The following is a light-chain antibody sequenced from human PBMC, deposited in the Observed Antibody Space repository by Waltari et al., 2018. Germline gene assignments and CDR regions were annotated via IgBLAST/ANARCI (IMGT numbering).Light chain of an antibody. CDR1: QSVLLSSNSNNY. CDR2: WAS. CDR3: QQYYSTPWT. V-gene: IGKV4-1*01. Sequence: DIVMTQSPDSLAVSLGERATINCKSSQSVLLSSNSNNYLAWYQQKSGQPPKLRIYWASTRESGVPDRCSGSGSGTHFTLTISSLQAEDVAVYYCQQYYSTPWTFGQGTKVEIK. J-gene: IGKJ1*01.